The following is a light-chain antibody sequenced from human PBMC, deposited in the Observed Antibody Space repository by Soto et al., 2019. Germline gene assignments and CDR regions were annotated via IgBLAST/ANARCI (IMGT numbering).Light chain of an antibody. CDR2: AAS. Sequence: ETVMTQSPATLSVSPGERITLSCRASQSVGINLAWYQQKPGQAPRLLIYAASSRATSIPARFIGDGSGTEFTLTISSLQSEDIATYYCQQYDDLSALTFGGGTKVE. CDR3: QQYDDLSALT. CDR1: QSVGIN. V-gene: IGKV3-15*01. J-gene: IGKJ4*01.